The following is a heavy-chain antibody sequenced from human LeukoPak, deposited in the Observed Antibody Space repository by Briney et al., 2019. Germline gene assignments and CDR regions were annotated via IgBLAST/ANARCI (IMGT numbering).Heavy chain of an antibody. CDR1: GFTFSSYG. V-gene: IGHV3-30*02. CDR3: AKMVYCSSTSCSAYDY. Sequence: PGGSLRLSCAASGFTFSSYGMHWVRQAPGKGLEWVAFIRYDGSNKYYADSVKGRFTISRDNSKNTLYLQMNSLRAEDTAVYYCAKMVYCSSTSCSAYDYWGQGTLVTVSS. J-gene: IGHJ4*02. D-gene: IGHD2-2*01. CDR2: IRYDGSNK.